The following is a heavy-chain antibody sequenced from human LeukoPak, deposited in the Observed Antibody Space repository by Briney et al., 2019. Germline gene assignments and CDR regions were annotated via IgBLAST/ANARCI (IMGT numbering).Heavy chain of an antibody. CDR3: ARGYCSSTSCYYQYYFDY. D-gene: IGHD2-2*01. CDR2: IIPIFGTA. CDR1: GGTFSSYA. J-gene: IGHJ4*02. Sequence: SVKVSCKASGGTFSSYAISWVRQAPGQGLEWMGGIIPIFGTANYAQKFQGRVTITADESTSTAYMELSSLRSEDTAVYYCARGYCSSTSCYYQYYFDYWGQGTLVTVSS. V-gene: IGHV1-69*13.